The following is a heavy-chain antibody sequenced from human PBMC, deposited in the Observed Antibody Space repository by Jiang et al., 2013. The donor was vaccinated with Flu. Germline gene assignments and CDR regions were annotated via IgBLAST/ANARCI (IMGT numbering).Heavy chain of an antibody. J-gene: IGHJ4*02. Sequence: SGAEVKKPGASVKVSCKASGYTFNSYGISWVRQAPGHGLEWMGWISAYNGNTNYAQKFQGRVTMTTDTSTSTAYMELRSLRSDDTAVYYCARGPISMIVVALQGYYFDYWGQGTLVTVSS. CDR3: ARGPISMIVVALQGYYFDY. CDR2: ISAYNGNT. D-gene: IGHD3-22*01. CDR1: GYTFNSYG. V-gene: IGHV1-18*01.